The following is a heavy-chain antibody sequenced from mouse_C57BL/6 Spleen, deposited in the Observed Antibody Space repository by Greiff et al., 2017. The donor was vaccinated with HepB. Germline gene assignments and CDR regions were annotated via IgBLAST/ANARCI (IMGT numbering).Heavy chain of an antibody. J-gene: IGHJ2*01. CDR1: GYTFTDYE. Sequence: VQLQQSGAELVRPGASVTLSCKASGYTFTDYEMHWVKQTPVHGLEWIGAIDPETGGTAYNQKFKGKAILTADKSSSTAYMELRSLTSEDSAVYYCTRRDLLIYDASYYFDYWGQGTTLTVSS. CDR2: IDPETGGT. V-gene: IGHV1-15*01. D-gene: IGHD2-3*01. CDR3: TRRDLLIYDASYYFDY.